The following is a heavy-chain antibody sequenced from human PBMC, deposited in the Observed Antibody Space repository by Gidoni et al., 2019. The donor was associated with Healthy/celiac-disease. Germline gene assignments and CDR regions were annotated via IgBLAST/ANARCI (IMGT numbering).Heavy chain of an antibody. D-gene: IGHD3-3*01. CDR1: GGPISSYY. CDR2: IYYSGST. V-gene: IGHV4-59*01. Sequence: QVQLQASGPGLVKPSETLSLTCTVSGGPISSYYWSWIRQPPGKGLEWIGYIYYSGSTNYNPSLKSRVTISVDTSKNQFSLKLSSVTAADTAVYYCARGDNDFWSGYPAFDYWGQGTLVTVSS. J-gene: IGHJ4*02. CDR3: ARGDNDFWSGYPAFDY.